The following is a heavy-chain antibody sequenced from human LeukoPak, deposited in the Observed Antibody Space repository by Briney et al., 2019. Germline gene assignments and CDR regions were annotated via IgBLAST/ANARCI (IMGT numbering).Heavy chain of an antibody. CDR2: INPNSGGT. CDR1: GYTFTGYY. V-gene: IGHV1-2*02. CDR3: AREDDYYGSGSYYKDGYYYYYGMDV. J-gene: IGHJ6*02. D-gene: IGHD3-10*01. Sequence: ASVKVSCKASGYTFTGYYMHWVRQAPGQGLEWMGWINPNSGGTNYAQKFQGRVTVTRDTSISTAYMELSRLRSDDTAVYYCAREDDYYGSGSYYKDGYYYYYGMDVWGQGTTVTVSS.